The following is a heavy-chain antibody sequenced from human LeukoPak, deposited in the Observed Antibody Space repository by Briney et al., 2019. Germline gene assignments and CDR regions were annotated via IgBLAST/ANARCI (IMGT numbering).Heavy chain of an antibody. Sequence: PSETLSLTCDVNGGSFTGYYWSWIRQPPGKGLEWIGEINHSGDTYYNPSLKSRLTMSEDTSKNQLSLILTSVTAADTAVYYCSRGRKGSSSWYGMDVWSNGTTVIVSS. CDR2: INHSGDT. CDR1: GGSFTGYY. J-gene: IGHJ6*04. CDR3: SRGRKGSSSWYGMDV. D-gene: IGHD6-13*01. V-gene: IGHV4-34*01.